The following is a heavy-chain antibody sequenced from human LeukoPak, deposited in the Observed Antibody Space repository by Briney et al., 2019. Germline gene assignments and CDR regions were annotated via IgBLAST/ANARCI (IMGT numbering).Heavy chain of an antibody. CDR1: GYSISDGYH. CDR2: INYNGRT. V-gene: IGHV4-38-2*02. J-gene: IGHJ4*02. D-gene: IGHD3-22*01. CDR3: ARHAQIPLYDSSGPPYFDY. Sequence: SETLSLTCTVSGYSISDGYHWGWIRQPPGKGLEWIGNINYNGRTYYNPSLKSRVTISVDTSKNQFSLKLSSVTAADTAVYYCARHAQIPLYDSSGPPYFDYWGQGTLVTVSS.